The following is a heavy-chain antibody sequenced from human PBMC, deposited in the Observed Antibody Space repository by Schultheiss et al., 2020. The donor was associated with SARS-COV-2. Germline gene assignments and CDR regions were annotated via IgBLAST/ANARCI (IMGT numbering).Heavy chain of an antibody. V-gene: IGHV4-34*01. CDR2: INHSGST. CDR1: GGSFSGYY. D-gene: IGHD6-19*01. Sequence: SETLSLTCAVYGGSFSGYYWSWIRQPPGKGLEWIGEINHSGSTNYNPSLKSRVTISVDTSKNQFSLKLSSVTAADTAVYYCARQRLAGAPYFDYWGQGTLVTVSS. CDR3: ARQRLAGAPYFDY. J-gene: IGHJ4*02.